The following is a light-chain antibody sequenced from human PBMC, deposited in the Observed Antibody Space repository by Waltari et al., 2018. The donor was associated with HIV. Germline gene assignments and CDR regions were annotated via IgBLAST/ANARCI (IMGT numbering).Light chain of an antibody. Sequence: DIVMTQSPDSLVVSLGERATINCTSSQNVLSSSNNKNYLTGYQQKPGQPPRLLSYWAAIRESGVPDRFSGSGSGTDFTLTISSLQAEDVAVYYCQQYYATPLTFGVGTKVEI. J-gene: IGKJ4*01. CDR3: QQYYATPLT. CDR1: QNVLSSSNNKNY. CDR2: WAA. V-gene: IGKV4-1*01.